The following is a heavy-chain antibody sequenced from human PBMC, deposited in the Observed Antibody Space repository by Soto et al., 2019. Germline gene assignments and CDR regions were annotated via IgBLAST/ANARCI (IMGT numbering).Heavy chain of an antibody. Sequence: SVKVSCKASGGTFSSYAIGWVRQAPGQGLEWMGGIIPIFGTANYAQKFQGRVTITADESTSTAYMELSSLRSEDTAVYYCARTVTAYYYYYGMDVWGQGTTVTVSS. V-gene: IGHV1-69*13. CDR2: IIPIFGTA. CDR3: ARTVTAYYYYYGMDV. J-gene: IGHJ6*01. D-gene: IGHD4-17*01. CDR1: GGTFSSYA.